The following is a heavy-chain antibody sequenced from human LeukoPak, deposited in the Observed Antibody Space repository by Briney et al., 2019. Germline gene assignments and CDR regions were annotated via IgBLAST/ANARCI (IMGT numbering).Heavy chain of an antibody. Sequence: GGSLRLSCAASGFTFSSFWMSWVRQAPGKGLEWVANIKQDETVTYYVDSVKGRFTISRDNAKNSPYLQMSSLRAEDTAVYYCARGGYSYGIWGQGTLVTVSS. CDR3: ARGGYSYGI. D-gene: IGHD5-18*01. J-gene: IGHJ4*02. CDR2: IKQDETVT. V-gene: IGHV3-7*05. CDR1: GFTFSSFW.